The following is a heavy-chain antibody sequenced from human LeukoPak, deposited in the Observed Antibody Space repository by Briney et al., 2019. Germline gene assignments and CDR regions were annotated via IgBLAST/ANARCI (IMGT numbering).Heavy chain of an antibody. Sequence: GRSLRLSCAASGFTFSSYGMHWVHQAPGKGLEWVAVIWYDGSNKYYADSVKGRFTISRDNSKNTLYLQMNSLRTEDMAVYYCARAYYYGSGSYYYYFDYWGQGTLVTVSS. CDR2: IWYDGSNK. CDR1: GFTFSSYG. D-gene: IGHD3-10*01. J-gene: IGHJ4*02. V-gene: IGHV3-33*01. CDR3: ARAYYYGSGSYYYYFDY.